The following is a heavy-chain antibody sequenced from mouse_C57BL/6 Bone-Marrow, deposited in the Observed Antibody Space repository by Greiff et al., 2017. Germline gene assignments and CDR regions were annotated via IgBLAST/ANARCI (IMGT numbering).Heavy chain of an antibody. CDR3: AQLGPFDY. J-gene: IGHJ2*01. V-gene: IGHV1-61*01. CDR1: GYTFTSYW. Sequence: QVQLQQPGAELVRPGSSVKLSCKASGYTFTSYWLDWVKQRPGQGLEWIGNIYPSDSETHYNQKFKDKATLTVDKSSSTAYMQLSSLTSEDSAVYYCAQLGPFDYWGQGTTLTVSS. D-gene: IGHD4-1*02. CDR2: IYPSDSET.